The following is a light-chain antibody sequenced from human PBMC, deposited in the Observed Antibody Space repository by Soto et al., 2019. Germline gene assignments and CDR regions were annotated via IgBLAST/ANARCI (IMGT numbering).Light chain of an antibody. CDR2: KDS. J-gene: IGLJ2*01. Sequence: SYELTQPPSVSVSPGQTARITCSGDALPKQYAYWYLQKPGQAPGLMIYKDSERASGIPERFSGSSSGTTVTLTISGLQAEDEADYYCQSADISGTYVIFGGGTKLTVL. CDR1: ALPKQY. CDR3: QSADISGTYVI. V-gene: IGLV3-25*02.